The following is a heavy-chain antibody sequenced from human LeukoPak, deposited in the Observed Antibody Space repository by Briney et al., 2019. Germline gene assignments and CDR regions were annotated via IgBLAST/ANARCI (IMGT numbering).Heavy chain of an antibody. D-gene: IGHD6-25*01. CDR3: AAASRMCYFDY. V-gene: IGHV3-9*01. Sequence: PGGSLRLSCAASGFTFDDYAMHWVRQAPGKGLEWVSGISWNSGSIGYADSVKGRFTISRDNAKNSLYLQMNSLRAEDTALYYCAAASRMCYFDYWGQGTLVTVSS. J-gene: IGHJ4*02. CDR2: ISWNSGSI. CDR1: GFTFDDYA.